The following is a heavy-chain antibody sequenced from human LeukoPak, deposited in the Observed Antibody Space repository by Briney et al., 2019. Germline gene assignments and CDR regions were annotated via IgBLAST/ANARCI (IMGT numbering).Heavy chain of an antibody. D-gene: IGHD1-26*01. CDR3: ARDSGSRLFDY. CDR1: GGTFISYA. J-gene: IGHJ4*02. CDR2: IIPIFGTA. Sequence: GASVKVSCKASGGTFISYAISWVRQAPGQGLAWMGGIIPIFGTANYAQKFQGRVTITTDESTSTAYMELSSLRSEDTAVYYCARDSGSRLFDYWGQGTLVTVSS. V-gene: IGHV1-69*05.